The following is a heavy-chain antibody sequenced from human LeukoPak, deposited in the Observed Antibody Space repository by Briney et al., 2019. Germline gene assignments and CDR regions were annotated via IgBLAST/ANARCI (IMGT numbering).Heavy chain of an antibody. D-gene: IGHD3-3*01. CDR2: INHSGST. J-gene: IGHJ5*02. CDR1: GGSFSGYY. Sequence: PSETLSLTCAVYGGSFSGYYWSWIRQPPGEGLEWIGEINHSGSTNYNPSLKSRVTISVDTSKNQFSLKLSSVTAADTAVYYCARGRTYYDFWSGQGGWFDPWGQGTLVTVSS. CDR3: ARGRTYYDFWSGQGGWFDP. V-gene: IGHV4-34*01.